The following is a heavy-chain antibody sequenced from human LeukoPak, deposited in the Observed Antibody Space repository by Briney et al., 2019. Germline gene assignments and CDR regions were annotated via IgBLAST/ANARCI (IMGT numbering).Heavy chain of an antibody. CDR2: IYSGGST. V-gene: IGHV3-53*01. J-gene: IGHJ4*02. CDR3: ARGSGSYGYYFDY. Sequence: GGSLRLSCAASGFTVSSNYMSWVRQAPGKGLEWVSVIYSGGSTYYADSVKGRFTTSRGNSKNTLYLQMNSLRAEDTAVYYCARGSGSYGYYFDYWGQGTLVTVSS. CDR1: GFTVSSNY. D-gene: IGHD3-10*01.